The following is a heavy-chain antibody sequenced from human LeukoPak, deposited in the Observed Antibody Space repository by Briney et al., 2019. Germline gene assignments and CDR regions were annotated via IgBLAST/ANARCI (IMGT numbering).Heavy chain of an antibody. CDR1: GGSISSYY. J-gene: IGHJ4*02. CDR2: IYYSGST. CDR3: ARAKCSSTSCEGYFDY. V-gene: IGHV4-59*01. D-gene: IGHD2-2*01. Sequence: PSETLSLTCTVSGGSISSYYWIWIRQPPGKGLEWIGYIYYSGSTNYNPSLKSRVTISVDTSKNQFSLKLSSVTAADTAVYYCARAKCSSTSCEGYFDYWGQGTLVTVSS.